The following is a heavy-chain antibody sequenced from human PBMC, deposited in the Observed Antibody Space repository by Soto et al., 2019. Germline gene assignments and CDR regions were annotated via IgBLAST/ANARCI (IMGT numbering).Heavy chain of an antibody. CDR2: IIPIFGTA. D-gene: IGHD6-25*01. Sequence: SVKVSCQASGGTFSSYAISWVRQAPGQGLEWMGGIIPIFGTANYAQKFQGRVTITADESTRTAYMELSSLRSEDTAVDYCARTLTAVPYYYGMDVWGQGTTVTVSS. V-gene: IGHV1-69*13. CDR3: ARTLTAVPYYYGMDV. CDR1: GGTFSSYA. J-gene: IGHJ6*02.